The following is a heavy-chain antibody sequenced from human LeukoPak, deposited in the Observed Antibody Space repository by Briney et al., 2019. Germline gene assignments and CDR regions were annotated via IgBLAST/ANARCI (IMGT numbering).Heavy chain of an antibody. CDR2: IKQEGSEK. D-gene: IGHD1-14*01. Sequence: GGSLRLSCAASGFTLSSYWMNWVRQAPGKGLEGVANIKQEGSEKYYVDSVKARFTVSRDNAKNSLYLQMNSLRAEDTAVYYCARDTGYGMDVWGKGTTVTVSS. J-gene: IGHJ6*04. CDR1: GFTLSSYW. V-gene: IGHV3-7*03. CDR3: ARDTGYGMDV.